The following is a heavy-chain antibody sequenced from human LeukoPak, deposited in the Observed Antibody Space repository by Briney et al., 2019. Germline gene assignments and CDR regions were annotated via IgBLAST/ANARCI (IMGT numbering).Heavy chain of an antibody. CDR1: GFTFSSYG. CDR3: AKDGEVSWFGPESY. J-gene: IGHJ4*02. D-gene: IGHD3-10*01. Sequence: PGRSLRLSCAASGFTFSSYGMHWVRQAPGKGLEWVALISLDGSNKDYAESVKGRFTISRDSSKTTLYLQMNSLRAEDTAVYYCAKDGEVSWFGPESYWGQGTLVAVSS. CDR2: ISLDGSNK. V-gene: IGHV3-30*18.